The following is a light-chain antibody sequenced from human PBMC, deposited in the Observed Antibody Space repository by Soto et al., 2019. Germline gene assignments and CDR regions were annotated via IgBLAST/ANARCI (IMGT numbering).Light chain of an antibody. CDR3: QQYNSLHT. Sequence: DIQMTQSPSTLSASVGDRVTITCRASPSISSWLAWYQQKPGKAPKLLIYKASSLESGVPSRFSGSGSGTEFTLTINSLQPDDFATYYCQQYNSLHTFGQGTKLEIK. CDR1: PSISSW. J-gene: IGKJ2*01. CDR2: KAS. V-gene: IGKV1-5*03.